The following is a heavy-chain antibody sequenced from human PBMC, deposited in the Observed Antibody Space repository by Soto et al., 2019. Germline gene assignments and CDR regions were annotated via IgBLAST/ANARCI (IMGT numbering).Heavy chain of an antibody. Sequence: EVQLVESGGGLVQPGGSLRLSCAASGFTFSIYWMHWVRQAPGKGPVWVSRIDNAGSSARYADSVKGRFITPRDKDKTTVYLPMNSLRAEDTAVYYCTRVGGSVSGMDVWGQGTTVTVSS. CDR2: IDNAGSSA. V-gene: IGHV3-74*01. D-gene: IGHD1-26*01. J-gene: IGHJ6*02. CDR1: GFTFSIYW. CDR3: TRVGGSVSGMDV.